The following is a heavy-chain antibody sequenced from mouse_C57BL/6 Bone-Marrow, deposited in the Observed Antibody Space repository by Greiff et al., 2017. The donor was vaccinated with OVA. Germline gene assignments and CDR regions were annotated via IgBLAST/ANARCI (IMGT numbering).Heavy chain of an antibody. D-gene: IGHD2-1*01. CDR2: FYPGSGSI. CDR3: ARHERGIYDGNYLLAY. CDR1: GYTFTEYT. J-gene: IGHJ3*01. V-gene: IGHV1-62-2*01. Sequence: QVHVKQSGAELVKPGASVKLSCKASGYTFTEYTIHWVKQRSGQGLEWIGWFYPGSGSIKYNEKFKDKATLTADKSSSTVYMELSRLTSEDSAVYFCARHERGIYDGNYLLAYWGQGTLVTVSA.